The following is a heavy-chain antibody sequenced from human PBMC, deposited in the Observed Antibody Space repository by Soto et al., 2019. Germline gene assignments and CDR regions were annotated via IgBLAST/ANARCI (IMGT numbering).Heavy chain of an antibody. CDR2: INPSGGST. D-gene: IGHD2-2*02. V-gene: IGHV1-46*01. Sequence: ASVKVSCKASGYTFTSYYMHWVRQAPGQGLEWMGIINPSGGSTSYAQKFQGRVTMTRDTSTSTVYMELSSLRSEDTAVYYCARGGVVVPAAIRESWFDPWGQGTLVTVSS. J-gene: IGHJ5*02. CDR3: ARGGVVVPAAIRESWFDP. CDR1: GYTFTSYY.